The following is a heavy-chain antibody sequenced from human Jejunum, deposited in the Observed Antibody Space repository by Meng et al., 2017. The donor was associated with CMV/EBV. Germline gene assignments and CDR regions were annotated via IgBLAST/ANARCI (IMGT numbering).Heavy chain of an antibody. CDR1: GFTFSSSW. CDR2: IHPDGIST. V-gene: IGHV3-74*03. D-gene: IGHD3-3*01. J-gene: IGHJ4*02. Sequence: GFTFSSSWMHWVRQAPGKGLVWVSRIHPDGISTTYAGSVEGRFTISRDNAKNTLFLQMNSLRAEDTAVYYCARDYDFWSGSMDYWGQGTLVTVSS. CDR3: ARDYDFWSGSMDY.